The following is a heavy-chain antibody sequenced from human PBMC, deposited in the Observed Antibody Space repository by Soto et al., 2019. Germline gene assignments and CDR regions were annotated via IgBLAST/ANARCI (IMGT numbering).Heavy chain of an antibody. CDR3: ARHAEGGSNYGY. CDR1: GYTFTSYA. D-gene: IGHD5-12*01. CDR2: INAGNGNT. Sequence: QVQLVQSGAEVKKPGASVKVSCKASGYTFTSYAMHWVRQAPGQRLEWMGWINAGNGNTKYSQKFQGRVTITRDTSASTAYMELSSLRSEDTAVYYCARHAEGGSNYGYWGQGTLVTVSS. J-gene: IGHJ4*02. V-gene: IGHV1-3*01.